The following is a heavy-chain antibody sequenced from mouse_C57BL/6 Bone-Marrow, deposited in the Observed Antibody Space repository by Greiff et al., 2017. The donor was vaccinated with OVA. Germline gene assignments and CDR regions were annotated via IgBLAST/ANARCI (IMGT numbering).Heavy chain of an antibody. CDR1: GYTFTSYW. D-gene: IGHD2-10*01. CDR2: IDPSDSYT. V-gene: IGHV1-69*01. CDR3: AIPYYGTWFAY. J-gene: IGHJ3*01. Sequence: VQLQQPGAELVMPGASVKLSCKASGYTFTSYWMHWVKQRPGQGLEWIGEIDPSDSYTNYNQKFKGKSTLTVDKSSSTAYMQLSSLTSEDSAVYYCAIPYYGTWFAYWGQGTLVTVSA.